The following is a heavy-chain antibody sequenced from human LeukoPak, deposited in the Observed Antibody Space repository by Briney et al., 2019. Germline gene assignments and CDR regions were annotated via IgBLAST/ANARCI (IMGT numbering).Heavy chain of an antibody. CDR1: GGSISSYY. V-gene: IGHV4-59*01. D-gene: IGHD3-10*01. CDR2: IYYSGST. J-gene: IGHJ5*02. Sequence: SETLSLTCTVSGGSISSYYWSWIRQPPGKGLEWIGYIYYSGSTNYNPSLKSRVTISVDTSKNQFSLKLSSVTAADTAVYYCARGLRDYYGSGSHLGWFDPWGQGTLVTASS. CDR3: ARGLRDYYGSGSHLGWFDP.